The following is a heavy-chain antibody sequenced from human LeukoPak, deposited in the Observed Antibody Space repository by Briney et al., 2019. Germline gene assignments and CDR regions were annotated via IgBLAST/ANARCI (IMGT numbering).Heavy chain of an antibody. CDR2: IVNKADGGPA. J-gene: IGHJ4*02. CDR3: AGIVGATIDY. V-gene: IGHV3-15*04. Sequence: GGSLRLSWAASGFTFSDTYMTWVRQAPGKGLEWVGRIVNKADGGPAQYAAPVKGRHTSSRDDSRNTPYLQMNSLKTEDTAVYYCAGIVGATIDYWGQGTLVTVSS. CDR1: GFTFSDTY. D-gene: IGHD1-26*01.